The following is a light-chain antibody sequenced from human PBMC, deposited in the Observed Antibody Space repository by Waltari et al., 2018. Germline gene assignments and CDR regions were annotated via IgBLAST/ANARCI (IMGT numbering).Light chain of an antibody. CDR3: QQSYCVPWT. Sequence: DIQLTQSPSSLSASVGDRVTMTCRASQRISGYLHWYQKKPGKAPKLLIYAATSLESGVPSRFSGSESGTDFTLTITSLHPEDYATYYCQQSYCVPWTFGQGTQVEVK. CDR1: QRISGY. J-gene: IGKJ1*01. CDR2: AAT. V-gene: IGKV1-39*01.